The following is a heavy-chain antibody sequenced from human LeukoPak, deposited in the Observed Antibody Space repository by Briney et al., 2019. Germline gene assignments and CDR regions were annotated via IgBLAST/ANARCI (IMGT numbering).Heavy chain of an antibody. CDR1: GGSFSGYY. D-gene: IGHD2-2*02. V-gene: IGHV4-34*01. Sequence: SETLSLTCAVYGGSFSGYYWSWIRQPPGKGLEWIGEINHSGSTNYNPSLKSRVTISVDTSKNQFSLKLSSVTAADTAVYYCARSPNIVVVPAAIAWGNWFDPWGQGTLVTVSS. CDR2: INHSGST. J-gene: IGHJ5*02. CDR3: ARSPNIVVVPAAIAWGNWFDP.